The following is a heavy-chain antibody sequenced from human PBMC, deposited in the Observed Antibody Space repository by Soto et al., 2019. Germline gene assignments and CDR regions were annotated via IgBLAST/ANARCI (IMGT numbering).Heavy chain of an antibody. V-gene: IGHV1-46*01. CDR3: ARYAGAYCDFWSGYSNYFDY. J-gene: IGHJ4*02. D-gene: IGHD3-3*01. CDR2: INPSGGST. Sequence: ASVKVSCKASGYTFTSYYMHWVRQAPGQGLEWMGIINPSGGSTSYAQKFQGRVTMTRDTSTSTVYMELSSLRSEDTAVYYCARYAGAYCDFWSGYSNYFDYWGQGTLVTVSS. CDR1: GYTFTSYY.